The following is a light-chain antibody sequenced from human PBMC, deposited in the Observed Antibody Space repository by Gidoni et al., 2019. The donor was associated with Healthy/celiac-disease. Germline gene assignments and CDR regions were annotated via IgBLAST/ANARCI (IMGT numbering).Light chain of an antibody. CDR3: QQSYSTSWT. CDR2: AAS. V-gene: IGKV1-39*01. CDR1: QSISSY. J-gene: IGKJ1*01. Sequence: DIQMTQSPSSLSASVGDRVTITCRASQSISSYLNWDQQKPGKAPKLLIYAASSLQSGVPSRFNGSVSGTDFTLTISSLQPEDFATYYCQQSYSTSWTFGQGTKVEIK.